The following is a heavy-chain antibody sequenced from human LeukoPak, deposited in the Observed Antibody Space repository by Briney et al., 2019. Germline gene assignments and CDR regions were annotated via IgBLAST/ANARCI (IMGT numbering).Heavy chain of an antibody. Sequence: GGSLRLSCAASGFTFSNYAMGWVRQAPGKGLEWVSAISGSGGHTYYADSVKGRFTISRDNSKNTLFLQMNSLRAEDTAVYYCAKGGSMVRGVPGPFDYWGQGTLVTVSS. CDR2: ISGSGGHT. CDR3: AKGGSMVRGVPGPFDY. V-gene: IGHV3-23*01. CDR1: GFTFSNYA. D-gene: IGHD3-10*01. J-gene: IGHJ4*02.